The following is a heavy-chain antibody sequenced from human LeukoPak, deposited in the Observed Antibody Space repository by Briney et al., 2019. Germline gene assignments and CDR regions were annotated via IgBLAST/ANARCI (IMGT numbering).Heavy chain of an antibody. Sequence: GGSLRLSCAASGFTFSSYGMSWVRQAPGKGLEWVSAISGSGGSTYYADSVKGRFTISRDNSKNTLYLQMNSLRAEDTAVYYCAKDHRSQTHRQWLVRGIFDYWGQGTLVTVSS. V-gene: IGHV3-23*01. CDR3: AKDHRSQTHRQWLVRGIFDY. D-gene: IGHD6-19*01. CDR2: ISGSGGST. CDR1: GFTFSSYG. J-gene: IGHJ4*02.